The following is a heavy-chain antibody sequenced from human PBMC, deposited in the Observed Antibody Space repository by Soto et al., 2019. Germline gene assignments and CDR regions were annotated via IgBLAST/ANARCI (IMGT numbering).Heavy chain of an antibody. Sequence: QVQLVESGGGVVQPGRYLRLSCAASGFTFSSYAMHWVRQAPGKGLEWVAVISYDGSNKYYADSVKGRFTISRDNSKNTLYLQMNSLRAEDTAVYYCARDIAAAASYYYYGMDVWGQGTTVTVSS. V-gene: IGHV3-30-3*01. CDR1: GFTFSSYA. D-gene: IGHD6-13*01. CDR2: ISYDGSNK. CDR3: ARDIAAAASYYYYGMDV. J-gene: IGHJ6*02.